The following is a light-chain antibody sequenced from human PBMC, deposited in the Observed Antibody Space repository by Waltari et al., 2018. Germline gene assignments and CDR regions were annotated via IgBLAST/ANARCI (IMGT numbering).Light chain of an antibody. V-gene: IGLV2-14*03. J-gene: IGLJ1*01. CDR1: SCAVGGYDY. Sequence: QSALTQPASVSGSPGQSITISCTGTSCAVGGYDYVSWYQQYPGKAPKLVIYDVSNRPSGASNRFSGSKSGNTASLIISGLLAEDEADYYCSSYSSNSLYVFGTGTKVTVL. CDR3: SSYSSNSLYV. CDR2: DVS.